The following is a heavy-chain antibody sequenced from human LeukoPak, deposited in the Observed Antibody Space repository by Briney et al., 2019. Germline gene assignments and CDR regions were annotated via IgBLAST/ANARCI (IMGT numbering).Heavy chain of an antibody. J-gene: IGHJ6*03. D-gene: IGHD3-10*01. CDR2: ITWNSDIK. CDR3: ARAPISGSYSQYFYMDV. V-gene: IGHV3-9*01. Sequence: GGSLRLSCAASGFSFGDYAKHWVRQAPGKGLEWVSGITWNSDIKAYADAVKGRFTVSRDNAKNSLYLQMNSLRSDDTALYYCARAPISGSYSQYFYMDVWGKGTTVTISS. CDR1: GFSFGDYA.